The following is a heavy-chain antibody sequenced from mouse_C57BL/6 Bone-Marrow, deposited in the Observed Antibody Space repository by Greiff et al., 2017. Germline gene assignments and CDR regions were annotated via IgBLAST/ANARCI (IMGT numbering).Heavy chain of an antibody. CDR2: IYPGSGST. CDR3: ARWGWLLLYAMDY. CDR1: GYTFTSYW. Sequence: QVQLQQPGAELVKPGASVKMSCKASGYTFTSYWITWVKQRPGQGLEWIGDIYPGSGSTNYNEKFKSKATLTVDTSSSTAYMQLSSLKSEDSAVYYCARWGWLLLYAMDYWGQGTSVTVSS. J-gene: IGHJ4*01. D-gene: IGHD2-3*01. V-gene: IGHV1-55*01.